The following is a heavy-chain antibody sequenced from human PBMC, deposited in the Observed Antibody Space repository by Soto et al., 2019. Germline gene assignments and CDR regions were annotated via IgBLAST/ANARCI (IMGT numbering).Heavy chain of an antibody. D-gene: IGHD4-17*01. V-gene: IGHV4-30-4*01. J-gene: IGHJ2*01. CDR1: AGSISGGVGGLYY. Sequence: QLQLRESGPGLVKPSETRSLTCPLSAGSISGGVGGLYYWCWGRQPPGKGLEWLGYIYDSGSTYYNTSLKRRLPISVDTSKNQFSLRLSSVTAADTALYYCAREVIPLTTDWYFDLWGRGTLVTVSS. CDR2: IYDSGST. CDR3: AREVIPLTTDWYFDL.